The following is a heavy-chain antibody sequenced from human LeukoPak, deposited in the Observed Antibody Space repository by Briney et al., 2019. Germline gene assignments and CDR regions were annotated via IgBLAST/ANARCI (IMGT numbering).Heavy chain of an antibody. CDR3: AKDATFNYDILTGYYTDY. CDR2: ISGSSGST. D-gene: IGHD3-9*01. CDR1: GFTFSSYA. J-gene: IGHJ4*02. Sequence: GGSLRLSCAASGFTFSSYAMSWVRQAPGKGLEWVSAISGSSGSTYYADSVKGRFTISRDNSKNTLYLQMNSLRAEDTAVYYCAKDATFNYDILTGYYTDYWGQGTLVTVSS. V-gene: IGHV3-23*01.